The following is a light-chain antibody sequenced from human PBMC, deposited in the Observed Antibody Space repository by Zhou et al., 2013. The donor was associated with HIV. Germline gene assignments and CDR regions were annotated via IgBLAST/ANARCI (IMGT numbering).Light chain of an antibody. CDR3: QQYNTYPIT. CDR2: KAS. CDR1: QSISNW. J-gene: IGKJ5*01. Sequence: DIQMTQSPSTLSASVGDRVTIACRASQSISNWLAWYQQRPGKAPKLLIYKASSLHFGVPSTFSGSRSGTEFTLTITSLQPDDCASYFCQQYNTYPITFGQGTRLDI. V-gene: IGKV1-5*03.